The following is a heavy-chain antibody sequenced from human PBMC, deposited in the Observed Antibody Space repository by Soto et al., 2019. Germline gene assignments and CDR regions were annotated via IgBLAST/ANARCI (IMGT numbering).Heavy chain of an antibody. CDR2: IYYSGST. J-gene: IGHJ5*02. CDR1: GGSISSGGYY. Sequence: QVQLQESGPGLVKPSQTLSLTCTVSGGSISSGGYYWSWIRQHPGKVLAWIGYIYYSGSTYYNPSLKSRVTISVDTSKNQFSLKLSSVTAADTAVYYCARDAYSSRWYNWFDPWGQGTLVTVSS. V-gene: IGHV4-31*03. CDR3: ARDAYSSRWYNWFDP. D-gene: IGHD6-13*01.